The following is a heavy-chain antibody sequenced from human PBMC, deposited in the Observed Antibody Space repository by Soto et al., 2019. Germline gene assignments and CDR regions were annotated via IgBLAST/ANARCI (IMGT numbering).Heavy chain of an antibody. J-gene: IGHJ6*02. Sequence: GESLKISCQGSGYHFASFLISCGRQIPGKGLGWMGRIDPIDSYTNYSPSFQGHVTISADKSISTAYLQWSSLKASDTAMYYCARRYRSSASCPRNYYGMDVWGQGTTVTVSS. CDR2: IDPIDSYT. CDR3: ARRYRSSASCPRNYYGMDV. V-gene: IGHV5-10-1*01. CDR1: GYHFASFL. D-gene: IGHD2-2*01.